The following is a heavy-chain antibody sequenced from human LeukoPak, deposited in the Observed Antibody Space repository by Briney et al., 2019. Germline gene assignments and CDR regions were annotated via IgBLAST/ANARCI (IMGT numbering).Heavy chain of an antibody. CDR3: AKGPLRGTAAAIDY. V-gene: IGHV3-30*18. D-gene: IGHD2-2*01. J-gene: IGHJ4*02. CDR2: ISYDGRNI. CDR1: GFTFSNAW. Sequence: GGSLRLSCAASGFTFSNAWMSWVRQAPGKGLEWVAVISYDGRNIHYPDSVKGRFTISRDISTDTLWLQMDSLRTEDTAVYYCAKGPLRGTAAAIDYWGQGTLVTVSS.